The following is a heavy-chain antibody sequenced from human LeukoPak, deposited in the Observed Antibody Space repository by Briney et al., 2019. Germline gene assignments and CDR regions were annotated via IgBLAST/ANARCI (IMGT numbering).Heavy chain of an antibody. D-gene: IGHD6-13*01. CDR1: GGSISSSSYY. V-gene: IGHV4-39*07. CDR3: ARVYSSSFDY. Sequence: PSETLSLTCTVSGGSISSSSYYWGWIRQPPGKGLEWIGSIYYSGSTYYNPSLKSRVTISVDTSKNQFSLKLSSVTAADTAVYYCARVYSSSFDYWGQGTLATVSS. CDR2: IYYSGST. J-gene: IGHJ4*02.